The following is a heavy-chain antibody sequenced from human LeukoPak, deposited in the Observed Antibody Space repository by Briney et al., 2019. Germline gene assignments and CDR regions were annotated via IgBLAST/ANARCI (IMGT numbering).Heavy chain of an antibody. CDR1: GGSISSTNW. Sequence: PCETLALTCGVSGGSISSTNWWSWVRQPPGQGLEWIGEISLSGLTNYNPSLKSRVTMSIDKSKNHLSLNLPSVTAADTAVYYCSRESGAFSPFGCWGHGTLVSVSS. V-gene: IGHV4-4*02. CDR2: ISLSGLT. J-gene: IGHJ4*01. D-gene: IGHD1-26*01. CDR3: SRESGAFSPFGC.